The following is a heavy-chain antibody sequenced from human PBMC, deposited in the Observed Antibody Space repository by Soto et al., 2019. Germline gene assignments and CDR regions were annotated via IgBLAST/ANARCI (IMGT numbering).Heavy chain of an antibody. J-gene: IGHJ6*02. V-gene: IGHV5-10-1*01. CDR2: IDPSDSYT. Sequence: EESLKISCRGSGDSFTSYWISWVRQMPGKGLEWMGRIDPSDSYTNYSPSFQGHVTISADKSISTAYLQWSSLKASDTAMYYCALRDVREYGMDVWGQGTTVTV. CDR3: ALRDVREYGMDV. CDR1: GDSFTSYW.